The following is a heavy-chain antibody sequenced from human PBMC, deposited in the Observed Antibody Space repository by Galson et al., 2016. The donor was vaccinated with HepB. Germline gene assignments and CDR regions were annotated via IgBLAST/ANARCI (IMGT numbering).Heavy chain of an antibody. CDR1: GFTFSSYT. Sequence: SLRLSCAASGFTFSSYTMNWVRQAPGEGLEWVSYISSNGATIYYANSVKGRFTLTRDNAKNSLYLQMNSLRDEDTAVYFCARVLLGSGSYWCLDGWGQGTPFTVSS. D-gene: IGHD3-10*01. V-gene: IGHV3-48*02. CDR3: ARVLLGSGSYWCLDG. J-gene: IGHJ6*02. CDR2: ISSNGATI.